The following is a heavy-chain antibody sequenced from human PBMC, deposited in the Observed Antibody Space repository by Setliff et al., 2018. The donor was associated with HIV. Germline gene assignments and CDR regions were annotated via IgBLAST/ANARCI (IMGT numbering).Heavy chain of an antibody. CDR2: TYYSGST. J-gene: IGHJ3*02. CDR3: ARHYRELLGDAFDI. Sequence: PSETLSLTCTVSGASISSSNNFWGWIRQRPGKGLECIGTTYYSGSTDYNTSLKSRLTISVDTSKNQFTLKLNSVTAADTAVYYCARHYRELLGDAFDIWGQGTLVTVSS. V-gene: IGHV4-39*01. CDR1: GASISSSNNF. D-gene: IGHD1-7*01.